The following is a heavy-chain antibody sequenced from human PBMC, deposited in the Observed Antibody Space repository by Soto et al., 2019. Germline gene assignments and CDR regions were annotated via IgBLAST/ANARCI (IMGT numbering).Heavy chain of an antibody. V-gene: IGHV3-23*01. CDR1: GFTFSSYA. CDR2: ISGSGGST. CDR3: AKVVYDFWSGYYAPRYYYGMDV. D-gene: IGHD3-3*01. Sequence: GGSLRLSCAASGFTFSSYAMNWVRQAPGKGLEWVSAISGSGGSTYYADSVKGRFTISRDNSKNTLYLQMNSLRAEDTAVYYCAKVVYDFWSGYYAPRYYYGMDVWGQGTTVTVSS. J-gene: IGHJ6*02.